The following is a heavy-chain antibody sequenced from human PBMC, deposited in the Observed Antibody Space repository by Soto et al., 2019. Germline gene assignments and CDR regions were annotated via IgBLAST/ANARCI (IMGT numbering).Heavy chain of an antibody. J-gene: IGHJ6*03. CDR3: ASLPLGKPPYYYYMDV. CDR2: IYYSGST. Sequence: ASETLSLTCTVSGGSISSYYWSWIRQPPGKGLEWIGYIYYSGSTNYNPSLKSRVTISVDTSKNQFSLKLSSVTAADTAVYYCASLPLGKPPYYYYMDVWGKGTTVTVSS. V-gene: IGHV4-59*08. CDR1: GGSISSYY. D-gene: IGHD7-27*01.